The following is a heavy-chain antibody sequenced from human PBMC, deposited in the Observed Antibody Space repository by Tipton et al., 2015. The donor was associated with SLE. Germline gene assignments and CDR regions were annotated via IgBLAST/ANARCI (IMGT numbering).Heavy chain of an antibody. CDR1: GFTFSSYW. J-gene: IGHJ3*02. V-gene: IGHV3-74*01. CDR2: INSDGSMT. Sequence: SLRLSCTASGFTFSSYWMHWVRQAPGKGLVWVSRINSDGSMTNYAESVKGRFTISRDNSKNTLYLQMGSLRVEDMAVYYCARGGHYDYIWGNSLQPNDCFDIWGQGTMVTVSS. CDR3: ARGGHYDYIWGNSLQPNDCFDI. D-gene: IGHD3-16*01.